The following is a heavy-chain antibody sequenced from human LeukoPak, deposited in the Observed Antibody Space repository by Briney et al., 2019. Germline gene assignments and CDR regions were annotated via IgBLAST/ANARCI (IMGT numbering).Heavy chain of an antibody. CDR1: GGTFSSYA. CDR2: IIPIFCTA. Sequence: ASVKVSCKASGGTFSSYAISWVRQAPGQGLEWMGGIIPIFCTANYAQKFQGRVTITADESTSTAYMELSSLRSEDTAVYYCARGVGMTTADAFDIWGQGTMVTVSS. J-gene: IGHJ3*02. CDR3: ARGVGMTTADAFDI. D-gene: IGHD4-17*01. V-gene: IGHV1-69*13.